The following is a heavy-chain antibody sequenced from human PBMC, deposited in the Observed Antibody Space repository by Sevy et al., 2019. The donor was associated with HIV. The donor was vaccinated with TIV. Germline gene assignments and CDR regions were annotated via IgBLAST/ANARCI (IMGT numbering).Heavy chain of an antibody. Sequence: SETLSLTCAVSGGSISSSNWWSWVRQPPGKGLEWIGEIYHSGSTNYNPSLKSRVTISVDKSKNQFSLKLSSVTAADTAVYYCARVRGGYYYYGMDVWGQGTTVTVSS. CDR1: GGSISSSNW. J-gene: IGHJ6*02. CDR3: ARVRGGYYYYGMDV. CDR2: IYHSGST. D-gene: IGHD2-15*01. V-gene: IGHV4-4*02.